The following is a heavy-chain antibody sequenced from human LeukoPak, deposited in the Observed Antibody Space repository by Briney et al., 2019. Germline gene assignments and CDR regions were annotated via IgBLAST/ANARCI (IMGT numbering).Heavy chain of an antibody. CDR3: ARTEGRINYFDS. V-gene: IGHV4-30-2*01. CDR2: IYHSGTA. Sequence: PSETLSLTCAISGGSMRSSDYSWSWIRQPPGKVLEWLGHIYHSGTAYYKPSLKSRVTISVDRSKNQFSLNLTSVTAADTAVYYCARTEGRINYFDSWGQGILVTVSS. J-gene: IGHJ4*02. CDR1: GGSMRSSDYS. D-gene: IGHD3-10*01.